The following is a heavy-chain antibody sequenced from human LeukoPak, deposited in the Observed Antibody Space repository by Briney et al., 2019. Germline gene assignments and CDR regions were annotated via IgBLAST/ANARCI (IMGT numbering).Heavy chain of an antibody. J-gene: IGHJ5*02. CDR1: GGSISSYY. CDR2: IYYSGST. Sequence: SETLSLTCTVSGGSISSYYWSWIRQPPGKGLEWIGYIYYSGSTNYNPSLKSRVTISVDTSKNQFSLKLSSVTAADTAVYYCARVSCSGGSCYSEWFDPWGQGTLVTVSS. D-gene: IGHD2-15*01. CDR3: ARVSCSGGSCYSEWFDP. V-gene: IGHV4-59*08.